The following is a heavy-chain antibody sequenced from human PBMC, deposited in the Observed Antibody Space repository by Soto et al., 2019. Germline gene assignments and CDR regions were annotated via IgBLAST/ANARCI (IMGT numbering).Heavy chain of an antibody. D-gene: IGHD2-2*02. V-gene: IGHV5-51*01. J-gene: IGHJ4*02. CDR3: ERQGGEYTTLSDY. Sequence: AESLKISCKGSGYSLTSYWIGWLRQMPGKGLQWMGIIYPGDSDARYSPAFEGQVTFSVDKSINTAYLQWNRLKASDTAMYYCERQGGEYTTLSDYWGQGLLVTVS. CDR1: GYSLTSYW. CDR2: IYPGDSDA.